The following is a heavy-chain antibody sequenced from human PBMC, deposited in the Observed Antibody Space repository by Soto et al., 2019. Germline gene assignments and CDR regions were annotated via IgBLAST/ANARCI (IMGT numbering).Heavy chain of an antibody. CDR3: ARDFYSVEMATIGGYRQGGADYFDY. CDR2: IWYDGSNK. D-gene: IGHD5-12*01. J-gene: IGHJ4*02. Sequence: QVQLVESGGGVVQPGRSLRLSCAASGFTFSSYGMHWVRQAPGKGLEWVAVIWYDGSNKYYADSVKGRFTISRDNSKNTLYLQMNSLRAEDTAVYYCARDFYSVEMATIGGYRQGGADYFDYWCQGTLVTVSS. V-gene: IGHV3-33*01. CDR1: GFTFSSYG.